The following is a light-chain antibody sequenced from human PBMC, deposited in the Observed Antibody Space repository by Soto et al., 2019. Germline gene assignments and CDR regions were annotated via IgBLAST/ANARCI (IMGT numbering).Light chain of an antibody. CDR1: SSDVGGYNY. CDR3: SSYTSSSGV. CDR2: EVS. V-gene: IGLV2-14*01. J-gene: IGLJ2*01. Sequence: QSALTQPASVSGSPGQSITISCTGTSSDVGGYNYGSWYQQHPGKAPKLMIYEVSNRPSGVSNRFSGSKSGNTASLTISGLQAEDEADYYCSSYTSSSGVFGGGTKLTVL.